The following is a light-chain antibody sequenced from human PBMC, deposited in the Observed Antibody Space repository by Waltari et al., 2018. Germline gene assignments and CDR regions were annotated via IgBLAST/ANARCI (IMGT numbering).Light chain of an antibody. V-gene: IGKV3-15*01. CDR3: QQYNVWPPIT. J-gene: IGKJ5*01. CDR1: PIIANN. CDR2: DAS. Sequence: EILMTQSPATLSVSPGERATLYCRASPIIANNLAWYPQRPDQPPRLLIFDASTRATGVPARFSGSGSGTEFTLTIRTLQSEDSAVYYCQQYNVWPPITFGQGTRLEIK.